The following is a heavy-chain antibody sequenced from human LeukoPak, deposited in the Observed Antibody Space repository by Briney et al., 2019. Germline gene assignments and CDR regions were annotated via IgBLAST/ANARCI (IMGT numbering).Heavy chain of an antibody. Sequence: GASVKVSCKASGYTFTSYDINWVRQATGQGLEWMGWMNPNSGNTGYAQKFQGRVTITRNTSISTAYMELSSLRSEDTAVYYCARGLKIRGYSYGYGYYYYTDVWGKGTTVTVSS. CDR1: GYTFTSYD. CDR2: MNPNSGNT. CDR3: ARGLKIRGYSYGYGYYYYTDV. D-gene: IGHD5-18*01. V-gene: IGHV1-8*03. J-gene: IGHJ6*03.